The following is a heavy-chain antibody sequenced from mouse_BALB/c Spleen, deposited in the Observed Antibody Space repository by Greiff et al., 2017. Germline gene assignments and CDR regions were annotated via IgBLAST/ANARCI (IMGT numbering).Heavy chain of an antibody. Sequence: VQLKESGPELVKPGASVKISCKASGYSFTGYFMNWVMQSHGKSLEWIGRINPYNGDTFYNQKFKGKATLTVDKSSSTAHMELRSLASEDSAVYYCARNYGYLYAMDYWGQGTSVTVSS. V-gene: IGHV1-20*02. CDR1: GYSFTGYF. J-gene: IGHJ4*01. D-gene: IGHD1-2*01. CDR3: ARNYGYLYAMDY. CDR2: INPYNGDT.